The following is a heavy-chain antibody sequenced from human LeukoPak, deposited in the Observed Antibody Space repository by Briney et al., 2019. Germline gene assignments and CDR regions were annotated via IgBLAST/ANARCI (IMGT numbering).Heavy chain of an antibody. D-gene: IGHD3-22*01. V-gene: IGHV1-69*05. CDR2: IIPIFGTA. J-gene: IGHJ4*02. Sequence: ASVKVSCKASGGTFSSYAISWVRQAPGQGLEWMGGIIPIFGTANYAQKFQGRVTITTDESTSTAYMELSSLRSEDTAVYYCAREDYDSSGQHTYYFDYWGQGTLVTVSS. CDR1: GGTFSSYA. CDR3: AREDYDSSGQHTYYFDY.